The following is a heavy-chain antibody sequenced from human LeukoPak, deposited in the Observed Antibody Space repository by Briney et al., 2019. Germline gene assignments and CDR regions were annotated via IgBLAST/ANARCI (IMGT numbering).Heavy chain of an antibody. CDR1: GFTFDDYT. CDR3: AKDKAAYYYYYGMDV. Sequence: PGGSLRLSCAASGFTFDDYTMHWVRQAPGKGLEWVSLISWDGGSTYYADSVKGRSTISRDNSKNSLYLQMNSLRTEDTALYYCAKDKAAYYYYYGMDVWGQGTTVTVSS. D-gene: IGHD2-15*01. V-gene: IGHV3-43*01. CDR2: ISWDGGST. J-gene: IGHJ6*02.